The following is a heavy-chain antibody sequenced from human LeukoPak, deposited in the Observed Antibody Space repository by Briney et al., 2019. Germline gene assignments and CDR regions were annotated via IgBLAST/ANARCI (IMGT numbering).Heavy chain of an antibody. CDR2: INHSGST. Sequence: HSETLSPTCAVYGGSFSGYYWSWIRRPPGKGLEWIGEINHSGSTNYNPSLKSRVTISVDTSKNQFSLKLSSVTAADTAVYYCASWGSSGWYMWFGHWGQGTLVTVSS. CDR3: ASWGSSGWYMWFGH. D-gene: IGHD6-19*01. V-gene: IGHV4-34*01. CDR1: GGSFSGYY. J-gene: IGHJ5*02.